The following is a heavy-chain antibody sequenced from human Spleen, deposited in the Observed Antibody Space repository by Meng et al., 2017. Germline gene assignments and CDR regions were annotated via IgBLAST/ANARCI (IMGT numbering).Heavy chain of an antibody. CDR3: AKESAVVGTEAIDY. D-gene: IGHD6-19*01. Sequence: GESLKISCVASGFTFSSYEMNWVRQAPGKGLEWVSYISTSGSSIYYADSVKGRFTISRDNSKNTLYLQMDSLRAEDTAVYYCAKESAVVGTEAIDYWGQGTLVTVSS. CDR1: GFTFSSYE. V-gene: IGHV3-48*03. J-gene: IGHJ4*02. CDR2: ISTSGSSI.